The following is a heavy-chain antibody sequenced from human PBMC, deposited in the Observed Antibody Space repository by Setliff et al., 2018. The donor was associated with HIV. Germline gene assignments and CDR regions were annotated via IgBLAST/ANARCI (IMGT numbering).Heavy chain of an antibody. Sequence: SETLSLTCAVYGGSFSGYYWSWIRQPPGKGLEWIGKINLGGSTGYNPSLKSRVTISIDTSKNRFSLNLSSVTAADTAVYYCASDYSSRHDAFDLWGQGTVVTVSS. J-gene: IGHJ3*01. CDR2: INLGGST. CDR3: ASDYSSRHDAFDL. V-gene: IGHV4-34*01. CDR1: GGSFSGYY. D-gene: IGHD6-13*01.